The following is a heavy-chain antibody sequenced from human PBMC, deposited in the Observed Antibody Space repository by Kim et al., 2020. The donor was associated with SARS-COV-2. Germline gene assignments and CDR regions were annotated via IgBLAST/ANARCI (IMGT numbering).Heavy chain of an antibody. Sequence: ASVKVSCKASGYTFTSYAMNWVRQAPGQGLEWMGWINTNTGNPTYAQGFTGRFVFSLDTSVSTAYLQISSLKAEDTAVYYCARGEVLWFGEREKNYYYYGMDVWGQGTTVTVSS. J-gene: IGHJ6*02. D-gene: IGHD3-10*01. CDR1: GYTFTSYA. CDR3: ARGEVLWFGEREKNYYYYGMDV. V-gene: IGHV7-4-1*02. CDR2: INTNTGNP.